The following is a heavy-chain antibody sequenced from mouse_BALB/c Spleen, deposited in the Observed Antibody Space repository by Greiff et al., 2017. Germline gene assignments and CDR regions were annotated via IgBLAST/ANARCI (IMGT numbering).Heavy chain of an antibody. J-gene: IGHJ4*01. CDR2: IWSGGST. CDR3: ARKDGYYHYYAMDY. D-gene: IGHD2-3*01. V-gene: IGHV2-2*02. Sequence: QVHVKQSGPGLVQPSQSLSITCTVSGFSLTSYGVHWVRQSPGKGLEWLGVIWSGGSTDYNAAFISRLSISKDNSKSQVFFKMNSLQANDTAIYYCARKDGYYHYYAMDYWGQGTSVTVSS. CDR1: GFSLTSYG.